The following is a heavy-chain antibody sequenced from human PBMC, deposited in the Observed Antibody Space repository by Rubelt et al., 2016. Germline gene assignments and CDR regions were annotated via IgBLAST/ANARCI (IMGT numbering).Heavy chain of an antibody. D-gene: IGHD2/OR15-2a*01. V-gene: IGHV1-3*01. CDR1: GYTFTSYA. J-gene: IGHJ4*02. Sequence: QVQLVQSGAEVKKPGASVKVSCKASGYTFTSYAMHWVRQAPGQRLEWMGWINAGNGNTKYSQKFQGRVTITRDTSASTAYMELSSLRSEDTAVYYCAREPASTCYFDFWGQGTLVTVSS. CDR2: INAGNGNT. CDR3: AREPASTCYFDF.